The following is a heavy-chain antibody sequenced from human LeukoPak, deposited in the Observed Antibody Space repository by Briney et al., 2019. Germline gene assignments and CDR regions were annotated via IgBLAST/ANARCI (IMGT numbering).Heavy chain of an antibody. J-gene: IGHJ6*02. D-gene: IGHD3-10*01. CDR2: IDYSGAYT. Sequence: GGSLRLSCAAPGFIFSNYAMSWVRQAPGKGLEWVSTIDYSGAYTYYADSVKGRFTISRDNSKNTLYMQMNSLRAEDTAIYYCAKVPYSDYGSGRPPFMDVWGQGTTVAVS. V-gene: IGHV3-23*01. CDR1: GFIFSNYA. CDR3: AKVPYSDYGSGRPPFMDV.